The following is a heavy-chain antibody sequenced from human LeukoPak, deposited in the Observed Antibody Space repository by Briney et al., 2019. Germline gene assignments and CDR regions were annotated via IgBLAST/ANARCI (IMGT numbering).Heavy chain of an antibody. J-gene: IGHJ4*02. CDR2: IWYDGSNK. D-gene: IGHD1-26*01. Sequence: GGSLRLSCAASGFTFSSYGMHWVRQAPGKGLEWVAVIWYDGSNKYYADSVKGRFTISRDNSKNTLYLQMNSLRAEGTAVYYCAREHDSGSYPDYWGQGTLVTVSS. CDR1: GFTFSSYG. V-gene: IGHV3-33*01. CDR3: AREHDSGSYPDY.